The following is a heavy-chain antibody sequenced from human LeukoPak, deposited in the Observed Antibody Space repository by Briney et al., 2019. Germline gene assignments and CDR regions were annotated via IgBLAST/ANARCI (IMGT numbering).Heavy chain of an antibody. CDR2: ISYDGSNK. Sequence: PGRSLRLSCAASGFTFSSYGMHWVRQAPCKGLEWVAVISYDGSNKYYADSVKGRFTISRDNSKNTLYLQMNSQRAEDTAVYYCAKDNGDILTGYYPYYYYYGMDVWGQGTTVTVSS. D-gene: IGHD3-9*01. CDR3: AKDNGDILTGYYPYYYYYGMDV. CDR1: GFTFSSYG. V-gene: IGHV3-30*18. J-gene: IGHJ6*02.